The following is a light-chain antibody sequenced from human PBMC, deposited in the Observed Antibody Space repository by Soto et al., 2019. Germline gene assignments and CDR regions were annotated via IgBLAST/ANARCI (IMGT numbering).Light chain of an antibody. V-gene: IGLV2-14*01. Sequence: QSALTQPASVSGSPGQSITISCTGTSXGVGGYNYVSWYQQHPGKAPKLMIYEVSNRPSGVSNRFSGSKSGNTASLTISGLQAEDEADYYCSSYTSSSPYVFGTGTKVTVL. J-gene: IGLJ1*01. CDR3: SSYTSSSPYV. CDR1: SXGVGGYNY. CDR2: EVS.